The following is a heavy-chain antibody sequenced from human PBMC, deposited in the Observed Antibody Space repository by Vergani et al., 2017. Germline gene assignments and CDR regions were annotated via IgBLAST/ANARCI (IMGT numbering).Heavy chain of an antibody. D-gene: IGHD3-3*01. CDR1: GGSISSGSYY. CDR2: IYTSGST. CDR3: ARAEKYDFWSGYPEYNWFDP. J-gene: IGHJ5*02. V-gene: IGHV4-61*02. Sequence: QVQLQESGPGLVKPSQTLSLTCTVSGGSISSGSYYWSWIRQPAGKGLEWIGRIYTSGSTNYNPSLRSRFTISVDTSKNQFSRKLGSVTAADTAVYYCARAEKYDFWSGYPEYNWFDPWGQGTLVTVSS.